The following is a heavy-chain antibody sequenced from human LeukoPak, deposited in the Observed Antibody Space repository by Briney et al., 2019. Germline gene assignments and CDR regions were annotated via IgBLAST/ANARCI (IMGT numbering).Heavy chain of an antibody. V-gene: IGHV3-74*01. J-gene: IGHJ4*02. CDR2: VNSDGSST. D-gene: IGHD6-19*01. Sequence: GGSLTLSCAASGFILSSYWMHWVRQAPGKGLVWVSRVNSDGSSTTYADSVKGRFTISRDNAKNTLYLQMNSLRAEDTAVYYCARGSTQYSSGWYGLDYWGQGTLVTVSS. CDR3: ARGSTQYSSGWYGLDY. CDR1: GFILSSYW.